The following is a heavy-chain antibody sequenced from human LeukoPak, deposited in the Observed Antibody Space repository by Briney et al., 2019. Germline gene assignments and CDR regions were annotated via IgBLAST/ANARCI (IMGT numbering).Heavy chain of an antibody. J-gene: IGHJ4*02. V-gene: IGHV3-53*01. Sequence: GSLRLSCAASGFTVSGCYMSWVRQAPGKGLEWVSVIYSGDKTYYADSVKGRFTISTDTSKNTVYLQMNSLRAEDTVVYYCARVESTGWWYYFDYWGQGTLATVSS. CDR3: ARVESTGWWYYFDY. D-gene: IGHD6-19*01. CDR2: IYSGDKT. CDR1: GFTVSGCY.